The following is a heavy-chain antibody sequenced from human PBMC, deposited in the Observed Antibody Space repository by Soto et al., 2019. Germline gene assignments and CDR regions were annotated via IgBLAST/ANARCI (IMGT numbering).Heavy chain of an antibody. V-gene: IGHV1-18*01. CDR2: ISAYNGNT. CDR3: ARDASYSSYFYYYYYGMDV. CDR1: GYTFTSYG. Sequence: ASVKVSCKASGYTFTSYGISWVRQAPGQGLEWMGWISAYNGNTNYAQKLQGRVTMTTDTSTSTAYVELRSLRSDDTAVYYCARDASYSSYFYYYYYGMDVWGQGTTVTVSS. D-gene: IGHD6-6*01. J-gene: IGHJ6*02.